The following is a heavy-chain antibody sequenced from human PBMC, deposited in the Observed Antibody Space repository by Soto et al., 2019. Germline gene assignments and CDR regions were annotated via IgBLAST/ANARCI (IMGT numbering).Heavy chain of an antibody. D-gene: IGHD1-26*01. V-gene: IGHV3-48*03. J-gene: IGHJ6*02. CDR2: ISTGSSTI. CDR1: GFTLSDYE. CDR3: ARVRAGAANGYYGMDV. Sequence: GGSLRLSCRASGFTLSDYEMHWVRQAPGKGLEWVSYISTGSSTIYYADSVRGRFTISRDNAENSLFLEMKGLRPENTAVYHCARVRAGAANGYYGMDVWGQGTTVTVSS.